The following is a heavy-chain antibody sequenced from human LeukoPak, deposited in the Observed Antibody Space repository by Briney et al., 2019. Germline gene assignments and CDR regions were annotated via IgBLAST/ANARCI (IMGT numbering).Heavy chain of an antibody. D-gene: IGHD6-19*01. V-gene: IGHV4-4*07. J-gene: IGHJ6*03. Sequence: SETLSLTCTVSGGSISSYYWSWIRQPAGKGLEWIGRIYTSGSTNYNHSLKSRVTMSVDTSTSQFSLKLSSVTAADTAVYYCARDSSSSGRYYYYMDVWGKGTTVTVSS. CDR3: ARDSSSSGRYYYYMDV. CDR2: IYTSGST. CDR1: GGSISSYY.